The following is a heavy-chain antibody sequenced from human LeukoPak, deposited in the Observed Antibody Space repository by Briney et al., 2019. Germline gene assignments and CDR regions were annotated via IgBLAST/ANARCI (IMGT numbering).Heavy chain of an antibody. D-gene: IGHD5-24*01. CDR3: ARDSGGYNFALDAFDI. CDR1: GFTFSSYE. V-gene: IGHV3-48*03. CDR2: ISSSGSTI. J-gene: IGHJ3*02. Sequence: GGSLRLSCAASGFTFSSYEMNWVRQAPGKGLEWVSYISSSGSTIYYADPVKGRFTISRDNAKNSLYLQMNSLRAEDTAIYYCARDSGGYNFALDAFDIWGQGTMVTVSS.